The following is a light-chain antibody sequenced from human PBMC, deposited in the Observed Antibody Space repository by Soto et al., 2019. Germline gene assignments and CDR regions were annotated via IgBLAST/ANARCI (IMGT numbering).Light chain of an antibody. CDR2: GGS. CDR3: QQYGNSLWT. V-gene: IGKV3-20*01. CDR1: QSVPSTS. J-gene: IGKJ1*01. Sequence: EIVLTQSPGTLSLSPGDRAALPCRASQSVPSTSLAWYQQRPGQAPRLLIYGGSNRATGIPDRFSGSGSGTDFTLIISRLEPEDFAVYYCQQYGNSLWTFGQGTRVDI.